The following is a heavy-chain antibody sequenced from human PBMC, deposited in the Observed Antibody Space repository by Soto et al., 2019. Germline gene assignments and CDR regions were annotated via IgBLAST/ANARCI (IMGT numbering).Heavy chain of an antibody. Sequence: QLQLHESGPGLVRPSETLSLTCIVSGGSISSSSSYWGWIRQPPGKGLEWIGSIYYIGNTYYNPSVKSRVPISIDSSKTQFSLKLNSLTTTDTDMYYCGAQDYCAKAYYVETWGQGTLGTVSA. D-gene: IGHD4-17*01. V-gene: IGHV4-39*01. J-gene: IGHJ4*02. CDR1: GGSISSSSSY. CDR3: GAQDYCAKAYYVET. CDR2: IYYIGNT.